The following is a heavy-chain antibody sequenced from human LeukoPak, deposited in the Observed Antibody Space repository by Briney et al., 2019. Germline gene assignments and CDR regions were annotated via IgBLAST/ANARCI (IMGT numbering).Heavy chain of an antibody. CDR1: GXTFDDYA. J-gene: IGHJ6*02. Sequence: GGSLRLSCAASGXTFDDYAVHWVRQAPGKGLEWVSLISGDGGSTYYADSVKGRFTISRDNSKNSLYLQMNSLRTEDTALYYCAKGTRLLYGDYAFSMDVWGQGTTVTVSS. D-gene: IGHD4-17*01. CDR3: AKGTRLLYGDYAFSMDV. CDR2: ISGDGGST. V-gene: IGHV3-43*02.